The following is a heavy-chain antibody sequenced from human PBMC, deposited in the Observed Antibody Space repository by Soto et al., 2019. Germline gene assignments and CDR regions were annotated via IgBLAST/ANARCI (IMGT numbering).Heavy chain of an antibody. J-gene: IGHJ4*02. V-gene: IGHV3-11*06. CDR3: ARSGDNYNVLDY. CDR2: SSNSGTYT. Sequence: RLSCVGSGFTFSDYYMSLVRQAPGKGLEWLSYSSNSGTYTKYAGTVKGRFSISRDNAKNSLHLQINSLRGEDTAVYYCARSGDNYNVLDYWGQGTPVTVSS. D-gene: IGHD3-10*02. CDR1: GFTFSDYY.